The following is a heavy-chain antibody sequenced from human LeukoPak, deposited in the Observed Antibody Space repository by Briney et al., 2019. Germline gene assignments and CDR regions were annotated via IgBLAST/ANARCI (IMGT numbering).Heavy chain of an antibody. Sequence: GGSLRLSCAASGFTFNNYALSWVRQAPGKGLEWVSAISSSGDSKQYAESVKSRCTISRDNSKNTLYLKMKNLRAEDTAEYYCAKDRRGGFIVVVLENWGQGILVTVSS. CDR2: ISSSGDSK. CDR1: GFTFNNYA. CDR3: AKDRRGGFIVVVLEN. V-gene: IGHV3-23*01. D-gene: IGHD2-15*01. J-gene: IGHJ4*02.